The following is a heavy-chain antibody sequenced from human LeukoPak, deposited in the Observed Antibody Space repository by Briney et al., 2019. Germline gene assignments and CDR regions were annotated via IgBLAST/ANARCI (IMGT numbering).Heavy chain of an antibody. CDR1: GYTFTSYG. V-gene: IGHV1-18*01. D-gene: IGHD4-11*01. CDR2: ISTYNGNT. J-gene: IGHJ4*02. CDR3: ARGPTTQTFDY. Sequence: ASVKVSCKASGYTFTSYGISWVRQAPEQGLEWMGWISTYNGNTNYAQKIQGRVTMTTDTSTTTAYMELRSLTSDDTAVYYCARGPTTQTFDYWGQGTLVTVSS.